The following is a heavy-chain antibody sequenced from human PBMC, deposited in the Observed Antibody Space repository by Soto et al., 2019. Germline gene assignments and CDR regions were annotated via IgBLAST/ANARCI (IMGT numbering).Heavy chain of an antibody. V-gene: IGHV1-2*02. CDR2: INPNSGGT. D-gene: IGHD3-9*01. CDR3: ARGPPPNYDILTGYYKDYYYYGMDV. CDR1: GYPFTGYY. J-gene: IGHJ6*02. Sequence: GXSVKVTCKASGYPFTGYYMHWVRQAPGQGLEWMGWINPNSGGTNYAQKFQGRVTMTRDTSISTAYMELSRLRSDDTAVYYCARGPPPNYDILTGYYKDYYYYGMDVWGQGTTVTVSS.